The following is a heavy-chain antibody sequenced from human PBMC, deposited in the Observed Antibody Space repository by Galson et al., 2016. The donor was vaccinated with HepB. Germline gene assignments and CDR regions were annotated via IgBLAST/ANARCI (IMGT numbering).Heavy chain of an antibody. D-gene: IGHD3-10*01. CDR1: GFTFDDYG. CDR2: ISWNSGSI. V-gene: IGHV3-9*01. CDR3: ARDAHGLGTYYDG. J-gene: IGHJ4*02. Sequence: SLRLSCAASGFTFDDYGMNWVRQAPGKGLEWVSSISWNSGSIAYADSVRGRFTISRDNAKNSLYLQMNSLRPEDTAFYYCARDAHGLGTYYDGWGQGTLVTVSS.